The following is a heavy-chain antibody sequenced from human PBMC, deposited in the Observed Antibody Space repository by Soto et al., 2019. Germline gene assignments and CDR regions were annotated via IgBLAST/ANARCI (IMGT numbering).Heavy chain of an antibody. CDR1: GYDFTLYG. V-gene: IGHV1-18*04. CDR3: ARGAPDIVAPDKLPDGMDV. J-gene: IGHJ6*02. Sequence: QVQLVQSGAEVKKPGASVKVSCKASGYDFTLYGMSWVRQAPGQGLEWMGWISAYNGKAESAERFQGRLTMTIDPATSTVYMELRSLRVDDTVVYYCARGAPDIVAPDKLPDGMDVWGQGTAVTVSS. D-gene: IGHD5-12*01. CDR2: ISAYNGKA.